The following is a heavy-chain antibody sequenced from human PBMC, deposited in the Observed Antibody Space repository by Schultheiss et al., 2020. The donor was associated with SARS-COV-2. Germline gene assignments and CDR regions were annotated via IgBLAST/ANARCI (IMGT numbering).Heavy chain of an antibody. V-gene: IGHV4-59*12. D-gene: IGHD4-23*01. CDR2: IYYSGST. CDR3: ARGDYGGNSHPFDY. CDR1: GGSFSGYY. J-gene: IGHJ4*02. Sequence: SETLSLTCAVYGGSFSGYYWSWIRQPPGKGLEWIGYIYYSGSTNYNPSLKSRVTISVDTSKNQFSLKLSSVTAADTAVYYCARGDYGGNSHPFDYWGQGTLVTVSS.